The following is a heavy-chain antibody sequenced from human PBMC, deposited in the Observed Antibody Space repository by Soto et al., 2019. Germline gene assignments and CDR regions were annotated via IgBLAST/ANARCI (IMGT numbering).Heavy chain of an antibody. Sequence: GESLKISCKGSEDSFTTYWIGWVRQMPGKGLEWMGIIYPVDSDTKYSPSFQGQVTISADKSIGTAYLQWSSLKASDTAMYYCARFKIVPTSTYYYYGMDVWGQGTTVTVSS. CDR3: ARFKIVPTSTYYYYGMDV. V-gene: IGHV5-51*01. CDR1: EDSFTTYW. D-gene: IGHD5-12*01. J-gene: IGHJ6*02. CDR2: IYPVDSDT.